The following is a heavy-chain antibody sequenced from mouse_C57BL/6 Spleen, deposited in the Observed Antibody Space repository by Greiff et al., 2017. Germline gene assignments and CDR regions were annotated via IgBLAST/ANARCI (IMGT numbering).Heavy chain of an antibody. CDR3: ARETAVPYFDY. Sequence: EVMLVESEGGLVQPGSSMKLSCTASGFTFSDYYMAWVRQVPEKGLEWVANINYDGSSTYYLDSLKSRFIISRDNAKNILYLQMSSLKSEDTATYYCARETAVPYFDYWGQGTTLTVSS. D-gene: IGHD5-1*01. CDR2: INYDGSST. J-gene: IGHJ2*01. V-gene: IGHV5-16*01. CDR1: GFTFSDYY.